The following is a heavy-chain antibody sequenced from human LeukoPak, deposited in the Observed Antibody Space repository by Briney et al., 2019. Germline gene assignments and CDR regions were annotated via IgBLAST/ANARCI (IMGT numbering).Heavy chain of an antibody. V-gene: IGHV3-15*01. D-gene: IGHD3-9*01. J-gene: IGHJ4*02. CDR2: IKSKTDGGAT. CDR3: TTRGYDILTGYLFDY. CDR1: GFTFSNAW. Sequence: PGGSLRLSCAASGFTFSNAWTSSVRQAPGKGLEWVGRIKSKTDGGATDYAAPVKGRFTISRDDSKNTLYLQMNSLKTEDTAVYYCTTRGYDILTGYLFDYWGQGTLVTVSS.